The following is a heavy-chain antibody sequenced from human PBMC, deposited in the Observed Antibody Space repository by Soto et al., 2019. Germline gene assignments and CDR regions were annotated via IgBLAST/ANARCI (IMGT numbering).Heavy chain of an antibody. CDR2: IYHSGST. V-gene: IGHV4-4*02. CDR3: ASRTRGVAAAGNRDWYFDL. D-gene: IGHD6-13*01. CDR1: SGSISSSNW. J-gene: IGHJ2*01. Sequence: QVQLHESGPGLVKPSGTLSLTCAVSSGSISSSNWWSWVRQPPGKGLEWIGEIYHSGSTNYNPSLKSRVTISVDKSKNQFSLKLSSVTAADTAVYYCASRTRGVAAAGNRDWYFDLWGRGTLVTVSS.